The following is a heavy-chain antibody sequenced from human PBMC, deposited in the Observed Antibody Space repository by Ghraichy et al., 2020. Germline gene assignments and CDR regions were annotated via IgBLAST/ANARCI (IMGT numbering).Heavy chain of an antibody. CDR1: GGSISTYY. CDR3: ARGIAAVRTGFGS. Sequence: SQTLSLTCTVSGGSISTYYWNWIRQPPGKGLEWIGYIYYSGSTNYNPSLKSRVTISVDTSKNQFSLKLSSVTAADTAVYYCARGIAAVRTGFGSWGQGTLVTVSS. CDR2: IYYSGST. J-gene: IGHJ4*02. D-gene: IGHD6-13*01. V-gene: IGHV4-59*01.